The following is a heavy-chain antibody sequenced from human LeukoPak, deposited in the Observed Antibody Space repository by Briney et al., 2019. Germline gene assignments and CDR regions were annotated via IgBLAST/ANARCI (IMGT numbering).Heavy chain of an antibody. J-gene: IGHJ6*02. CDR1: GYTFTSYG. D-gene: IGHD3-9*01. Sequence: EASVKVSCKASGYTFTSYGISWVRQAPGQGLEWMGWVSAYNGNTNYAQKLQGRVTMTTDTSTSTAYMELRSLRSDDTAVYYCARSYYDILTGYSRPYCYGMDVWGQGTTVTVSS. CDR3: ARSYYDILTGYSRPYCYGMDV. V-gene: IGHV1-18*01. CDR2: VSAYNGNT.